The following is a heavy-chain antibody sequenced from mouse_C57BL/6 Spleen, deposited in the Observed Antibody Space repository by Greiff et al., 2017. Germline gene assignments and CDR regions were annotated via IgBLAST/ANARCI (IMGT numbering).Heavy chain of an antibody. J-gene: IGHJ3*01. CDR3: AREGYDYDVAY. CDR1: GYTFTSYW. D-gene: IGHD2-4*01. V-gene: IGHV1-55*01. Sequence: QVQLKQPGAELVKPGASVTMSCKASGYTFTSYWITWVKQRPGQGLEWIGDIYPGSGSTNYNEKFKSKATLTVDTSSSTAYMQRSSLTSEDAAVYYCAREGYDYDVAYWGQGTLVTVSA. CDR2: IYPGSGST.